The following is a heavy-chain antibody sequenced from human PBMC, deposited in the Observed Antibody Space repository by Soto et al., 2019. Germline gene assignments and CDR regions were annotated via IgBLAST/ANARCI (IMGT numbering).Heavy chain of an antibody. J-gene: IGHJ6*02. CDR2: IIPIFGTA. Sequence: SVKVSCKASGGTFSSYAISWVRQAPGQGLEWMGGIIPIFGTANYAQKFQGRVTITADESTSTAYMELSSLRSEDTAVYYCARLRITMIGHYYGMDVWGQGTTVTVSS. V-gene: IGHV1-69*13. CDR3: ARLRITMIGHYYGMDV. CDR1: GGTFSSYA. D-gene: IGHD3-22*01.